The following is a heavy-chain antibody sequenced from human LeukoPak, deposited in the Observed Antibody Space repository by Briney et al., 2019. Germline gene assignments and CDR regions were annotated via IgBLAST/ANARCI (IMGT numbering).Heavy chain of an antibody. CDR2: IRSSSSYI. D-gene: IGHD3-22*01. V-gene: IGHV3-21*01. CDR1: GFTFSSYS. Sequence: GGSLRLSCAASGFTFSSYSMNWVRQAPGKGLEWVSSIRSSSSYIYYADSVKGRFSISRDNAKNSLYLQMNSLRAEDTAVYYCARVYDSSGYGVGAFDIWGQGTMVTVSS. J-gene: IGHJ3*02. CDR3: ARVYDSSGYGVGAFDI.